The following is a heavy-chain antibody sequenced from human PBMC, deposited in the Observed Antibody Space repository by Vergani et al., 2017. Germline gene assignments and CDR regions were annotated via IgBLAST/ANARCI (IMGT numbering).Heavy chain of an antibody. CDR1: GYTFTGYY. CDR2: INPNSGGT. CDR3: ARGRTSXRNYDILTGYYTNYYYYYMDV. Sequence: QVQLVQSGAEVKKPGASVKVSCKASGYTFTGYYMHWVRQAPGQGLEWMGWINPNSGGTNYAQKFQGRVTMTRDTSISTAYMELSRLRSDDTAVYYCARGRTSXRNYDILTGYYTNYYYYYMDVWGKGTTVTVSS. J-gene: IGHJ6*03. D-gene: IGHD3-9*01. V-gene: IGHV1-2*02.